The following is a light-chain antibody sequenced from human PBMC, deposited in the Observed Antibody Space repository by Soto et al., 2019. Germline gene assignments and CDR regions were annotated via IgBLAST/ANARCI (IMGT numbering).Light chain of an antibody. V-gene: IGLV6-57*01. CDR2: EDN. CDR3: QSSESSNRYV. J-gene: IGLJ1*01. Sequence: NFMLTQPHSVSESPGKTVTISCTRSSGNIASNYVQWYQQRSGSSPTTLLSEDNQRPSGVPDRFSGSIDSSSNSASLTIAGLKAADEADYCCQSSESSNRYVFGTGTPLTVL. CDR1: SGNIASNY.